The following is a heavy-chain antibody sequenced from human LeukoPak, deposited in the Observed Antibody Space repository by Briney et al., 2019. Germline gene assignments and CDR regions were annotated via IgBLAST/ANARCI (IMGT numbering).Heavy chain of an antibody. V-gene: IGHV1-3*01. D-gene: IGHD5-18*01. CDR1: GYTFTSYA. CDR2: INAGNGNT. J-gene: IGHJ3*02. CDR3: ARAQDTAMIFHDAFDI. Sequence: ASVKVSCKASGYTFTSYAMHWVRQAPGQRLEWMGWINAGNGNTKYSQKFQGRVTITWDTSASTAYMELSSLRSEGTAVYYCARAQDTAMIFHDAFDIWGQGTMVTVSS.